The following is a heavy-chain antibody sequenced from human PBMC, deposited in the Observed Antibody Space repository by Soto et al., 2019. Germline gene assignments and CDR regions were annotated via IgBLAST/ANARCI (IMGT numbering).Heavy chain of an antibody. Sequence: SVKVSCKASGCAFSSYAISWVRQAPEQGLEWMGVLLPIFGTTNYAEQFSGRVSSTADESTSTAYVELSSRRSEHTAVYYCAASCRYGSGTFDAFDIWGQGRMVTV. CDR2: LLPIFGTT. J-gene: IGHJ3*02. CDR1: GCAFSSYA. V-gene: IGHV1-69*13. D-gene: IGHD3-10*01. CDR3: AASCRYGSGTFDAFDI.